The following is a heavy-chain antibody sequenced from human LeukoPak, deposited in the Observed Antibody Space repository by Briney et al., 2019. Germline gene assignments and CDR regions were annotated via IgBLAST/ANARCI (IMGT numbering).Heavy chain of an antibody. J-gene: IGHJ4*02. CDR2: ISGSGGST. CDR3: AKGSVYYYDSSGYSFDY. V-gene: IGHV3-23*01. CDR1: GFTFSSYA. D-gene: IGHD3-22*01. Sequence: PGGSLRLSCAASGFTFSSYAMSWVRQAPGKGLEWVSAISGSGGSTYYADSVKGRLTISRDNSKNTLYLQMNSLRAEDTAVYYCAKGSVYYYDSSGYSFDYWGQGTLVTVSS.